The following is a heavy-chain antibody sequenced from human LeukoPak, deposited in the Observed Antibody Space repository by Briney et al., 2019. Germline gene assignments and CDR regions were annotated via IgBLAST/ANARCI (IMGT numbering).Heavy chain of an antibody. D-gene: IGHD3-3*01. Sequence: SQTLSLTCTVSGGSISSGSYYWSWIRQPAGKGLEWIGRIYTSGSTNYNPSPKSRVTISSDTSKNQFSLKLSSVTAADTAVYYCARLGGLGITIFGQDAFDIWGQGTMVTVSS. J-gene: IGHJ3*02. CDR3: ARLGGLGITIFGQDAFDI. V-gene: IGHV4-61*02. CDR1: GGSISSGSYY. CDR2: IYTSGST.